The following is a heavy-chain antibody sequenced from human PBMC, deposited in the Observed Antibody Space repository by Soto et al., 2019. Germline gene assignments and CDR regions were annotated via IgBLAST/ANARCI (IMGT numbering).Heavy chain of an antibody. D-gene: IGHD1-26*01. V-gene: IGHV2-5*02. CDR1: GVSVNTPGMA. J-gene: IGHJ3*02. CDR2: IYWDDDQ. Sequence: QITLKESGPTLVKPTQTLTLTCTLSGVSVNTPGMAMGWIRQPPGKALEWLALIYWDDDQRYSPSLGSRLSITKDTSENQVVLTMTNVDPADTATYFCARRPTTRPAFDIWGQGTVVTVSS. CDR3: ARRPTTRPAFDI.